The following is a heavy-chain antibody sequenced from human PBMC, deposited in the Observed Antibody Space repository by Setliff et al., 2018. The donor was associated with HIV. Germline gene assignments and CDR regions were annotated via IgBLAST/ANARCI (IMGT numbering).Heavy chain of an antibody. CDR2: ISNDALQT. V-gene: IGHV3-30*03. CDR3: ARARTVDFWSDSLAH. Sequence: PGESLKISCLASGFQFQPYILHWVRQAPGKGLEWVAVISNDALQTYYADSVRGRFTISRDSTKNALYLKFYNPRPEDTAIYYCARARTVDFWSDSLAHWGQGTLVTVSS. CDR1: GFQFQPYI. J-gene: IGHJ4*02. D-gene: IGHD3-3*01.